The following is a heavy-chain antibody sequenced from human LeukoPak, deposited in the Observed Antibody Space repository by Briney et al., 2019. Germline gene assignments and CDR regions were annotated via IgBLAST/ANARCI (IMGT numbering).Heavy chain of an antibody. V-gene: IGHV3-48*03. Sequence: GGSLRLSCAASGFTFSNYEMNWARQAPGKGLEWVSYISSSGNTIYYGDSVKGRFTISRDNAKNSLYLQMNSLRAEDTGVYYCARAALSGWIDYWGQGTLVTVSS. CDR1: GFTFSNYE. D-gene: IGHD6-19*01. J-gene: IGHJ4*02. CDR2: ISSSGNTI. CDR3: ARAALSGWIDY.